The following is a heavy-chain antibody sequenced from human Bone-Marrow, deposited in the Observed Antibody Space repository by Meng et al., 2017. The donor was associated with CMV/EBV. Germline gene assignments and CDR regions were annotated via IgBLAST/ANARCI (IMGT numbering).Heavy chain of an antibody. CDR3: ARGGNWNYFDY. CDR1: GFSFSRFP. Sequence: LSLTCAASGFSFSRFPMHWVRQAPGKGLEWVALISHDGTNKYYADSVRGRFTISRDNSKNTVYLQIDRMRGEDTTVYFCARGGNWNYFDYWGQGTVVTVSS. D-gene: IGHD1-20*01. J-gene: IGHJ4*02. CDR2: ISHDGTNK. V-gene: IGHV3-30-3*01.